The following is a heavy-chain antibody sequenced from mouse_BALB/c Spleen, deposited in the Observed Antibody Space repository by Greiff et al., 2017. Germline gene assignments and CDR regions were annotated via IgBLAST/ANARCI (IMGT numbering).Heavy chain of an antibody. V-gene: IGHV14-4*02. D-gene: IGHD2-2*01. J-gene: IGHJ3*01. Sequence: EVQLQQSGAELVRPGASVKLSCTASGFNIKDYYMHWVKQRPEQGLEWIGWIDPENGDTEYAPKFQGKATMTADTSSNTAYLQLSSLTSEDTAVYYCAFLYGYSGTPAWFAYWGQGTLVTVSA. CDR1: GFNIKDYY. CDR3: AFLYGYSGTPAWFAY. CDR2: IDPENGDT.